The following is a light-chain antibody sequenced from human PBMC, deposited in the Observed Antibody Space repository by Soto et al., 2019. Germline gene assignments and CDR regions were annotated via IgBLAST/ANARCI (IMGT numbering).Light chain of an antibody. J-gene: IGLJ1*01. CDR2: EGS. CDR1: SNDVGSYNL. Sequence: QSALTQPASVSGSPGQSITISCTGTSNDVGSYNLVSWYQQHPGKAPKVMIYEGSKRPSGVSNRFSGSKSGNTASLTISGLQAEDEADYYCCSYAGSNTYVFGTGTKVTVL. V-gene: IGLV2-23*01. CDR3: CSYAGSNTYV.